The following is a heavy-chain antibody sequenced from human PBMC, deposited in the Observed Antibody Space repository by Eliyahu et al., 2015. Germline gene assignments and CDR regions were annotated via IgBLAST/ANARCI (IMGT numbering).Heavy chain of an antibody. CDR2: INTNTGNP. CDR3: ARDPKVVPAAIRFLVHEADYYGMDV. V-gene: IGHV7-4-1*02. Sequence: QVQLVQSGSELKKPGASVKVSCKASGYTFTSYAMNWVRXAPGQGLEWMGWINTNTGNPTYAQGFTGRFVFSLDTSVSTAYLQISSLKAEDTAVYYCARDPKVVPAAIRFLVHEADYYGMDVWGQGTTVTVSS. D-gene: IGHD2-2*02. CDR1: GYTFTSYA. J-gene: IGHJ6*02.